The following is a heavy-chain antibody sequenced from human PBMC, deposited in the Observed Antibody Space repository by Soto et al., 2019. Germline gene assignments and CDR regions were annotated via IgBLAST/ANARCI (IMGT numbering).Heavy chain of an antibody. V-gene: IGHV1-18*01. CDR3: ARVRMTDIVVVVAATRRGWFDP. CDR1: GYTFTSYG. CDR2: ISAYNGNT. Sequence: GASVKVSCKASGYTFTSYGISWVRQAPGQGLEWMGWISAYNGNTNYAQKLQGRVTMTTDTSTSTAYMELRSLRSDDTAVYYCARVRMTDIVVVVAATRRGWFDPWGQGTLVTVSS. D-gene: IGHD2-15*01. J-gene: IGHJ5*02.